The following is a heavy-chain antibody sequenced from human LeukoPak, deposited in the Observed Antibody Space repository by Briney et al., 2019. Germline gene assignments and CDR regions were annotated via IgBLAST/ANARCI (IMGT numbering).Heavy chain of an antibody. Sequence: GGSLRLSCVASGFTFSDYWMSWVRQAPGQGLEWVANINQDGRQQHFVGSVKGRFTISRDNTKDSLFLQLDSLRDEDTAVYYCAGGALDYWSQGTLVTVSS. CDR1: GFTFSDYW. V-gene: IGHV3-7*04. CDR3: AGGALDY. CDR2: INQDGRQQ. J-gene: IGHJ4*02.